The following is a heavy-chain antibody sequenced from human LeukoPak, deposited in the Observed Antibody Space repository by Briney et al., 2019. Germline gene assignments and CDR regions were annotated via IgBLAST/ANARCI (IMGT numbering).Heavy chain of an antibody. D-gene: IGHD3-10*01. CDR3: ARATNVLLWFGELSGGTWFDP. CDR1: GGSISSYY. CDR2: IYYSGST. Sequence: PSETLSLTCTVSGGSISSYYWSWIRQPPGKGLGWIGYIYYSGSTNYNPSLKSRVTISVDTSKNQFSLKLSSVTAADTAVYYCARATNVLLWFGELSGGTWFDPWGQGTLVTVSS. J-gene: IGHJ5*02. V-gene: IGHV4-59*01.